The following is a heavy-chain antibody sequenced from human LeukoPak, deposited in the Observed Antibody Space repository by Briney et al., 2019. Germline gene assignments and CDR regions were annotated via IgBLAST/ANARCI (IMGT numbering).Heavy chain of an antibody. V-gene: IGHV4-39*07. CDR1: GGSISSSSHY. D-gene: IGHD3-3*01. CDR3: ARGTIFGPMSYFDY. J-gene: IGHJ4*02. Sequence: SDTLSLTCTVSGGSISSSSHYWGWTRQPPGKGLEWIGSIYYSGRTYYNPSLKSRVTISVDTSKNQFSLKLSSVTAADTAVYYCARGTIFGPMSYFDYWGQGTLVTVSS. CDR2: IYYSGRT.